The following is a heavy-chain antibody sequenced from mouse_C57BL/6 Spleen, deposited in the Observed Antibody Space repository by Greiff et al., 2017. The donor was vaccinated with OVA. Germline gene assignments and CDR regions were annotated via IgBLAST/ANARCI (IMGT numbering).Heavy chain of an antibody. J-gene: IGHJ2*01. D-gene: IGHD3-1*01. V-gene: IGHV1-69*01. CDR3: ARGSGYDDFDY. CDR2: IDPSDSYT. CDR1: GYTFTSYW. Sequence: QVQLQQPGAELVMPGASVKLSCKASGYTFTSYWMHWVKQRPGQGLEWIGEIDPSDSYTNYNQKFKGKSTLTVDKSSSTAYMQLRSRTSEDSAVYYCARGSGYDDFDYWGQGTTLTVSS.